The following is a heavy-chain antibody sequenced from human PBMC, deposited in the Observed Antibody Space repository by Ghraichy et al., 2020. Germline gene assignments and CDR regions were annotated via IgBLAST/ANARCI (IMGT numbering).Heavy chain of an antibody. CDR2: ISGSGGST. V-gene: IGHV3-23*01. CDR3: AKVHRKSGIAVAGIWYGMDV. CDR1: GFTFSSYA. J-gene: IGHJ6*02. D-gene: IGHD6-19*01. Sequence: GGSLRLSCAASGFTFSSYAMSWVRQAPGKGLEWVSAISGSGGSTYYADSVKGRFTISRDNSKNTLYLQMNSLRAEDTAVYYCAKVHRKSGIAVAGIWYGMDVWGQGTTVTVSS.